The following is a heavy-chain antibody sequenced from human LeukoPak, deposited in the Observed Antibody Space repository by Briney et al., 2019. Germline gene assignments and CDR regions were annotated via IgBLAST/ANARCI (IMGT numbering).Heavy chain of an antibody. J-gene: IGHJ4*02. CDR2: IYYRGST. V-gene: IGHV4-59*08. CDR1: GGSISRYY. D-gene: IGHD5-18*01. Sequence: PSETLSLTCTVSGGSISRYYWSWIRQPPGKGLEWIGYIYYRGSTNYNPSLKSRVTISVDTSKNQFSLKLSSVTAADTAVYYCARRFTGTAMVYYFDYWGQGTLVTVSS. CDR3: ARRFTGTAMVYYFDY.